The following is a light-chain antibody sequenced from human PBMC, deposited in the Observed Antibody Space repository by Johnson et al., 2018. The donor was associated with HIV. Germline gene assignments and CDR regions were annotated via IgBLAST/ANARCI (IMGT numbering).Light chain of an antibody. CDR2: ETD. V-gene: IGLV1-51*02. CDR3: GTWDSSLSAGV. J-gene: IGLJ1*01. CDR1: TSKIGNNY. Sequence: QSALTKPPSVSAAPGQKVTISCSGSTSKIGNNYVSWYQHLPGAAPKLLIYETDKRPSGTPARFSGSKSGPSATLAITGLQTGDEADYYCGTWDSSLSAGVFGTGTKVTVL.